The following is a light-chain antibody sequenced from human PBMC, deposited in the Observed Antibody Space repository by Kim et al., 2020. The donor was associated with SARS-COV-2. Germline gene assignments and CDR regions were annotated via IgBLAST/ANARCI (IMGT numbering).Light chain of an antibody. V-gene: IGKV3-20*01. Sequence: EIVLTQSPGTLSLSPGERAILSCRASQSVTSSYLAWFQQKPGQAPRLLIYGASSRATGIPDRFSGSGSGTDFTLTIGRLEPEDFAVYYCQQYGTSPYTFGQGTKLEI. J-gene: IGKJ2*01. CDR1: QSVTSSY. CDR3: QQYGTSPYT. CDR2: GAS.